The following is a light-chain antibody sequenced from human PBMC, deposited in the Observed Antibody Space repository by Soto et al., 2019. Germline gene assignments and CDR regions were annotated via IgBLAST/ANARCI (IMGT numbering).Light chain of an antibody. CDR2: DAS. Sequence: DIQLTPSPSTLSASVRDRVAITCLASQSISSWLAWYQQKPGKAPKLLIYDASSLESGVPSRFSGSGSGTEFTLTISSLQPDDFATYYCQQYNIYSGTFGQGTNVDIK. V-gene: IGKV1-5*01. CDR3: QQYNIYSGT. J-gene: IGKJ1*01. CDR1: QSISSW.